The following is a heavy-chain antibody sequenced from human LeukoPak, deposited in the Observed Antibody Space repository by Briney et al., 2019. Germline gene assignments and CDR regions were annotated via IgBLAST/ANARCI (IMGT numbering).Heavy chain of an antibody. D-gene: IGHD4-17*01. CDR1: GGSFSGYY. Sequence: KPSETLSLTCAVYGGSFSGYYWSWIRQPPGKGLEWIGEINHSGSTNYNPSLKSRVTISVDTSKNQFSLKLSSVTAADTAVYYCARQVYYGDSGFDYWGQGTLVTVSS. V-gene: IGHV4-34*01. CDR3: ARQVYYGDSGFDY. CDR2: INHSGST. J-gene: IGHJ4*02.